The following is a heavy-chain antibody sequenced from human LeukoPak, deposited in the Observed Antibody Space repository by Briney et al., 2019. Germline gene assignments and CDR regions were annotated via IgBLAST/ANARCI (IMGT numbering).Heavy chain of an antibody. V-gene: IGHV3-7*01. D-gene: IGHD5-12*01. CDR1: GFTFSSYW. CDR2: IRQDGSEK. J-gene: IGHJ6*03. CDR3: AKGGGYEAQYYYYYLDV. Sequence: GGSLRLSCVASGFTFSSYWMSWVRQAPGKGLEWVANIRQDGSEKYYVDSVKGRFTISRDYAKNSLYLQMNSLRAEDTAVYYCAKGGGYEAQYYYYYLDVWGKGTTVTISS.